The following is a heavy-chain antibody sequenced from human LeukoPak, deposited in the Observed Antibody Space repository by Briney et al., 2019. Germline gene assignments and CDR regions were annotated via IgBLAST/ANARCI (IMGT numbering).Heavy chain of an antibody. D-gene: IGHD3-10*01. CDR2: IYHSGST. Sequence: SETLSLTCAVSGYSISSGYYWGWIRQPPGKGLEWIGSIYHSGSTCYNPSLKSRVTISVDTSKNQFSLKLSSVTAADTAVYYCARHYGEGYMTWGQGTLVTVSS. J-gene: IGHJ5*02. CDR1: GYSISSGYY. V-gene: IGHV4-38-2*01. CDR3: ARHYGEGYMT.